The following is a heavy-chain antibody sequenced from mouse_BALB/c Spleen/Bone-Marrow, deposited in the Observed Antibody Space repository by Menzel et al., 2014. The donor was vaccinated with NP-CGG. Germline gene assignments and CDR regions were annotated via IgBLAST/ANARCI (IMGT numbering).Heavy chain of an antibody. CDR2: ISCYNGAT. Sequence: LVKTGASVKISCKASGYSFTGYYMHWVKRSHGKSLEWVGYISCYNGATSYNQKFKGKATFTVDTSSSTAYMQFNSLTSEDSAVSYCARGDGYYVDFDYWGQGTTLTVSS. J-gene: IGHJ2*01. CDR1: GYSFTGYY. V-gene: IGHV1S34*01. CDR3: ARGDGYYVDFDY. D-gene: IGHD2-3*01.